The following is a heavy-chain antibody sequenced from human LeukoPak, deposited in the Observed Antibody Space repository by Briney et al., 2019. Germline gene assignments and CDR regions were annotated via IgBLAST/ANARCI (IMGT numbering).Heavy chain of an antibody. J-gene: IGHJ6*02. CDR3: ARQVGVVTAIWDA. D-gene: IGHD2-21*02. Sequence: PSETLSLTCTVSGGSISSSSYYWGWIRQPPGKGLEWIGSIYYSGSTYYNPSLKSRVTISVDTSKNQFSLKLSSVTAADTAVYYCARQVGVVTAIWDAWGQGTTVTVSS. CDR2: IYYSGST. CDR1: GGSISSSSYY. V-gene: IGHV4-39*01.